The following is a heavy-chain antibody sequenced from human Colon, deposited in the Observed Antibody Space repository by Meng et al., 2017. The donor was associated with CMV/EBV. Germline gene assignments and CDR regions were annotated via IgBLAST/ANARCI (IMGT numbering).Heavy chain of an antibody. CDR1: GGSISSGGYS. Sequence: QTPSLTCTVSGGSISSGGYSWSWIRQPPGKGLEWIGYIYHSGSTYYNPSLKSRVTISVDRSKNQFSLKLSSVTAADTAVYYCASAPADYMDVWGKGTTVTVSS. CDR2: IYHSGST. J-gene: IGHJ6*03. V-gene: IGHV4-30-2*01. CDR3: ASAPADYMDV.